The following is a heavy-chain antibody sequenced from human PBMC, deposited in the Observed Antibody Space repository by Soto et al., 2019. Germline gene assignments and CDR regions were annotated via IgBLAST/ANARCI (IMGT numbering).Heavy chain of an antibody. V-gene: IGHV1-46*03. CDR3: TRAPSYGAFDI. CDR1: GYTFTSYY. J-gene: IGHJ3*02. CDR2: INPSGGST. Sequence: QVQLVQSGAEAKKPGASVKVSCKASGYTFTSYYIHWVRQAPRQGLEWMGIINPSGGSTTYAQKFQGRVTMTRDTSTSTVYMELSSLRSEDTAVYYCTRAPSYGAFDIWGQGTMVTVSS. D-gene: IGHD4-17*01.